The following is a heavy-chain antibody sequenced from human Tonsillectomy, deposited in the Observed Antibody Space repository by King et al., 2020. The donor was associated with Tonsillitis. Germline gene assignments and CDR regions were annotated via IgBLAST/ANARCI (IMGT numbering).Heavy chain of an antibody. D-gene: IGHD5-24*01. CDR3: ARSSWPTSHKFDS. V-gene: IGHV4-59*08. J-gene: IGHJ4*02. CDR1: GGSMKNYY. Sequence: VQLQESGPGLVKPSETLFLTCTVSGGSMKNYYGSWIRQPPGKGLEWIAYIYYSGSTSYNPSLKSRVTISVDTSKNQFSLKLSSVTAADTAVYYCARSSWPTSHKFDSWGQGTLVTVSS. CDR2: IYYSGST.